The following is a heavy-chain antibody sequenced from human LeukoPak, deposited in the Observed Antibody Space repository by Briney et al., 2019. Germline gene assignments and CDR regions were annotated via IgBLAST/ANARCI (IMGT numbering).Heavy chain of an antibody. J-gene: IGHJ6*02. Sequence: GASVKVSCKASGYTFTSYDINWVRQATGQGLEWMGWMNPNSGNTGYAQKFQGRVTMTRNTSISTAYMELSSLRSEDTAVYYCARFWAAAGPSKGYYYGMDVWGQGTTVTVSS. CDR2: MNPNSGNT. V-gene: IGHV1-8*01. CDR1: GYTFTSYD. CDR3: ARFWAAAGPSKGYYYGMDV. D-gene: IGHD6-13*01.